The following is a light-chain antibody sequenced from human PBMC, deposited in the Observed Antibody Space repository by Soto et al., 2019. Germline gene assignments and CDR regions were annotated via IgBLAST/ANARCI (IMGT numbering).Light chain of an antibody. Sequence: DIQLTQSPSFLSASVGDRVTITCRASQGISSYLAWYQQKPGKAPKLLIYAASTLQSGVPSRFSGSGSGTDFTLTISSLQPEDFATYYCQQLNSYLEFTFGPGTKVDIK. CDR1: QGISSY. CDR2: AAS. CDR3: QQLNSYLEFT. J-gene: IGKJ3*01. V-gene: IGKV1-9*01.